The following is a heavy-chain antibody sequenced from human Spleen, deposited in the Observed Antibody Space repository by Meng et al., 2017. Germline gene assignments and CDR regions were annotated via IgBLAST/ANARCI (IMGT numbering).Heavy chain of an antibody. J-gene: IGHJ6*02. V-gene: IGHV3-23*01. Sequence: GGSLRPSCAASGFTFNTYNMNWVRQVPGKGLERVSSIGDSGGRMYYAESVQGRFTISRDNSKNTLYLQMDSLRAEDTALYHCAKARRSSGWTENYYGMDVWGQGTTVTSP. D-gene: IGHD6-19*01. CDR1: GFTFNTYN. CDR2: IGDSGGRM. CDR3: AKARRSSGWTENYYGMDV.